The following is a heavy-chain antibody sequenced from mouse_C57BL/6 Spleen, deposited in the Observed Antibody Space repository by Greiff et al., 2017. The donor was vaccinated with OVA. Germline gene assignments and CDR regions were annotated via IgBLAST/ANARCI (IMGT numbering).Heavy chain of an antibody. J-gene: IGHJ2*01. CDR1: GFTFSSYA. CDR3: ARDYYGSSYYFDY. V-gene: IGHV5-4*01. D-gene: IGHD1-1*01. CDR2: ISDGGSYT. Sequence: DVKLQESGGGLVKPGGSLKLSCAASGFTFSSYAMSWVRQTPGKRLEWVATISDGGSYTYYPDNVKGRFTISRDNAKNNLYLQMSHLKSEDTAMYYCARDYYGSSYYFDYWGQGTTLTVSS.